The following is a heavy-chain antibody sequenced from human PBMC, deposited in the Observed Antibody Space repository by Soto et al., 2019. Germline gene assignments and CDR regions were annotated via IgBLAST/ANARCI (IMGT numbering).Heavy chain of an antibody. J-gene: IGHJ6*02. CDR3: ARDRTVAGHYYYGMDV. D-gene: IGHD6-19*01. CDR1: GFTVSSNY. CDR2: IYSGGST. Sequence: LRLSCAASGFTVSSNYMSWVRQAPGKGLEWVSVIYSGGSTYYADSVKGRFTISRDNSKNTLYLQMNSLRAEDTAVYYCARDRTVAGHYYYGMDVWGQGTTVTVSS. V-gene: IGHV3-53*01.